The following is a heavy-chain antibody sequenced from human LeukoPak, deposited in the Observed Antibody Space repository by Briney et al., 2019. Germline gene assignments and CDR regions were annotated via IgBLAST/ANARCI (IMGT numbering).Heavy chain of an antibody. V-gene: IGHV4-34*01. CDR2: INHSGST. CDR3: ARIGTGDIVVVPAAMEAFDY. D-gene: IGHD2-2*01. Sequence: PSETLSLTCAVYSGSFSGYYWSWIRQPPGKGLDWIGEINHSGSTNYNPSLKSRVTISVDTSKNQFSLKLSSVTAADTAVYYCARIGTGDIVVVPAAMEAFDYWGQGTLVTVSS. CDR1: SGSFSGYY. J-gene: IGHJ4*02.